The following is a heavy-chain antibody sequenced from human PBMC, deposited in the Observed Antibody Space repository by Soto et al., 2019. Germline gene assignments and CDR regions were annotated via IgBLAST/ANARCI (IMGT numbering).Heavy chain of an antibody. J-gene: IGHJ4*02. CDR3: LGDLFTWSSVVYLDY. CDR2: IDGDGRST. D-gene: IGHD1-26*01. V-gene: IGHV3-74*01. CDR1: GFTFSNYW. Sequence: EVQLVESGGGLVQLGGSLRLSCAASGFTFSNYWMHWVRQAPVKGLVWVSRIDGDGRSTNYADFVKGRFTISRDNAKNTVYLQMSSLRAEDTAVYYCLGDLFTWSSVVYLDYWGQGALVTVSS.